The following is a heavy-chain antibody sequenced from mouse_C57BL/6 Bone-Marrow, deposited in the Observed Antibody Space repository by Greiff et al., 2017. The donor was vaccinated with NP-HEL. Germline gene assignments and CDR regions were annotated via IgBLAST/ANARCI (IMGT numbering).Heavy chain of an antibody. J-gene: IGHJ3*01. D-gene: IGHD1-1*01. CDR3: ADIYYGSSPFAY. V-gene: IGHV1-81*01. CDR2: IYPRSGNT. CDR1: GYTFTSYG. Sequence: VQLQQSGAELARPGASVKLSCKASGYTFTSYGLSWVKQRTGQGLEWIGEIYPRSGNTYYNEKFKGKATLTADKSSSTAYMELRSLTSEDSAVYFCADIYYGSSPFAYWGQGTLVTVSA.